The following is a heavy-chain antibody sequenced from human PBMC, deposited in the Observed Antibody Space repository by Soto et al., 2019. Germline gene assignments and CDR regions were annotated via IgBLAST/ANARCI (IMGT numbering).Heavy chain of an antibody. Sequence: GGSLRLSCAASGFTFSSYAMSWVRQAPGKGLEWVSAISGSGGSTYYADSVKGRFTISRDNSKNTLYLQMNSLRAEDTAVYYCAKDPYDCSSTSCRYYYYYYMDVWGKGTTVTVSS. CDR2: ISGSGGST. J-gene: IGHJ6*03. V-gene: IGHV3-23*01. CDR1: GFTFSSYA. CDR3: AKDPYDCSSTSCRYYYYYYMDV. D-gene: IGHD2-2*01.